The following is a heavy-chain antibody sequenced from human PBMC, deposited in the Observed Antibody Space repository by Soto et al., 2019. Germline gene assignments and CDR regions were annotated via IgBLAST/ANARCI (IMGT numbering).Heavy chain of an antibody. Sequence: EEQLLESGGGLIQPGGSLRLSCAASGFAFYNYAMAWVRQAPGKGLEWVSGISDSGISIYYTDSVKGRFTISRDNSKTTLFLQMDSLRGEDTALYYCAKDARRTGLLGQWVGWGQGTLVTVSS. CDR1: GFAFYNYA. D-gene: IGHD1-26*01. J-gene: IGHJ4*02. CDR3: AKDARRTGLLGQWVG. CDR2: ISDSGISI. V-gene: IGHV3-23*01.